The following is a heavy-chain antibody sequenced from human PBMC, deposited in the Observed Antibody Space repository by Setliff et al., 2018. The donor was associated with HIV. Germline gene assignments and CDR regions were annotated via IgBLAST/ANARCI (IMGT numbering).Heavy chain of an antibody. CDR3: ARQAHPRGYYGSAGLFDY. V-gene: IGHV3-33*01. CDR2: IWYDGNNK. CDR1: GFTFSRYG. J-gene: IGHJ4*02. D-gene: IGHD3-22*01. Sequence: GGSLRLSCAASGFTFSRYGMHWVRQTPGKGLEWVAIIWYDGNNKQYADSMKGRFTISRDNSNNMLYLQMNSLRAEDTAVYYCARQAHPRGYYGSAGLFDYWGQGTPVTVSS.